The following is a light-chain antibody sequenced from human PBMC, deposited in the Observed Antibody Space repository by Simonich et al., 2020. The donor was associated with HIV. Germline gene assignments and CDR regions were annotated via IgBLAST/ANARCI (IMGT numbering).Light chain of an antibody. CDR1: SSNIGSDT. V-gene: IGLV1-44*01. CDR3: SSYTSSSTNWV. Sequence: QSVLTQPPSASGTPGQRVTISCSGSSSNIGSDTVNWYQQLPGTAPKLLIYSNNQRPSGVPDRFSGSKSGTSASLAISGLQSEDEADYYCSSYTSSSTNWVFGGGTKLTVL. J-gene: IGLJ3*02. CDR2: SNN.